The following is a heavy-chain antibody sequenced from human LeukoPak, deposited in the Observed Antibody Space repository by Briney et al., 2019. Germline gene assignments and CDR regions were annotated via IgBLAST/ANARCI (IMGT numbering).Heavy chain of an antibody. Sequence: SETLSLTCTVSGASITSYYWSWIRQPPGKGLEWIGFFSYSGSANYNPSLRSRVTISVDTSKNQFSLRLASVTAADTAVYYCARVADRFGYNYGIDEYFDYWGQGTLVTVSS. J-gene: IGHJ4*02. V-gene: IGHV4-59*12. CDR1: GASITSYY. CDR2: FSYSGSA. CDR3: ARVADRFGYNYGIDEYFDY. D-gene: IGHD5-18*01.